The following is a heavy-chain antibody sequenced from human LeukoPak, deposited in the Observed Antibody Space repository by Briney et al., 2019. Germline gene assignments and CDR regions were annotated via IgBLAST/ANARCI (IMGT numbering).Heavy chain of an antibody. CDR3: AGDNIENSDLDYLDP. D-gene: IGHD3-16*01. V-gene: IGHV3-48*03. CDR2: ISYSGNSV. Sequence: GGSLRLSCAASGFIFNSYEMNWVRQAPGKGLEWVSFISYSGNSVYYADSVKGRFTISRDNAKNSLYLQMNSLRAEDTAVYYCAGDNIENSDLDYLDPWGQGTLVTVSS. CDR1: GFIFNSYE. J-gene: IGHJ5*02.